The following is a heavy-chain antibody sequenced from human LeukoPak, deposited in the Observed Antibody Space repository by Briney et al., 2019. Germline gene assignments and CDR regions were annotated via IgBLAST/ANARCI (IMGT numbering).Heavy chain of an antibody. CDR2: ISHTEGT. CDR1: GFRFGDYA. V-gene: IGHV4-34*01. CDR3: ARIRCGHSGSVCYNH. D-gene: IGHD2-21*01. Sequence: GSLRLSCTASGFRFGDYAMSWVRQSPGKGLEWIGEISHTEGTRYNPSLESRVTMSVGTSENQLSLKLIFVTAADTAVYYCARIRCGHSGSVCYNHWGLGTLVTVSS. J-gene: IGHJ4*02.